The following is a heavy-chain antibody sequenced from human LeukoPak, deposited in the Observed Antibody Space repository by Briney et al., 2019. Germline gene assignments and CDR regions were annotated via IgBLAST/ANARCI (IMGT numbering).Heavy chain of an antibody. CDR3: AREDPWRFASGIVATSVFDY. CDR1: GGSISSGSYY. Sequence: SQTLSLTCTVSGGSISSGSYYWSWIRQPAGKGLEWIGRIYTSGSTNYNPSLKSRVTMSVDTSKNQFSLKLSSVTAADTAVYYCAREDPWRFASGIVATSVFDYWGQGTLVTVSS. J-gene: IGHJ4*02. CDR2: IYTSGST. V-gene: IGHV4-61*02. D-gene: IGHD5-12*01.